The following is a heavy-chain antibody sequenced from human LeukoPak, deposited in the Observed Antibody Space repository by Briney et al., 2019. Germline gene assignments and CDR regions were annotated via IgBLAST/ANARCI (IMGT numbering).Heavy chain of an antibody. D-gene: IGHD3-16*02. CDR1: GGSISSGGYY. Sequence: SQTLSLTCTVSGGSISSGGYYWSWIRQHPGKGLEWIGYISHSGSTYYNPSLQSRVTISIDRSQNQFSLKLNSVTAADTAVYYCARGNYDYIWGSYRPHYFDYWGQGTLVTVSS. CDR3: ARGNYDYIWGSYRPHYFDY. J-gene: IGHJ4*02. V-gene: IGHV4-30-2*01. CDR2: ISHSGST.